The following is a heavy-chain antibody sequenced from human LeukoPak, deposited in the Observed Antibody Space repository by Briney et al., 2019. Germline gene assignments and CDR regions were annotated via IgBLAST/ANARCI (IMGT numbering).Heavy chain of an antibody. CDR2: IIPIFGTA. D-gene: IGHD3-10*01. CDR3: ATPGDYGSGSYISY. CDR1: GGTFSSYA. Sequence: SVKVSCKASGGTFSSYAISWVRQAPGQGLEWMGGIIPIFGTANYAQKFQGRVTITTDESTSTAYMELSSLRSEDTAVYYCATPGDYGSGSYISYWGQGTLVTVSS. V-gene: IGHV1-69*05. J-gene: IGHJ4*02.